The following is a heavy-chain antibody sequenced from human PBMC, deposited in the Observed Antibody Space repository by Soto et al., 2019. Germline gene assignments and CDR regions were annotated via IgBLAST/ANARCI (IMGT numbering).Heavy chain of an antibody. CDR2: VSYNGNT. V-gene: IGHV4-59*07. D-gene: IGHD2-15*01. Sequence: QVQLKESGPGLVKPADTLSLKCTVSGGSITPYYWSWIRQTPGGGLPRIGYVSYNGNTNYNPSLKTPVSISADTSKYEFSLKLTSLTASDAAIYFCARQQYTVVTAFDVWGQGTMFAASS. CDR3: ARQQYTVVTAFDV. CDR1: GGSITPYY. J-gene: IGHJ3*01.